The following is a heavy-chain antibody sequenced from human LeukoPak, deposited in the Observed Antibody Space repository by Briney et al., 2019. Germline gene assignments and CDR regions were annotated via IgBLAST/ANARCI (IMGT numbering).Heavy chain of an antibody. D-gene: IGHD3-22*01. CDR3: ARDRRNYYDSSGGRDY. CDR2: INHSGST. V-gene: IGHV4-34*01. Sequence: SETLSLTCAVYGGSFSGYYWSWIRQPPGKGLEWIGEINHSGSTNYNPSLKRRVTISVDTSKNQFSLKLSSVTAADTAVYYCARDRRNYYDSSGGRDYWGQGTLVTVSS. CDR1: GGSFSGYY. J-gene: IGHJ4*02.